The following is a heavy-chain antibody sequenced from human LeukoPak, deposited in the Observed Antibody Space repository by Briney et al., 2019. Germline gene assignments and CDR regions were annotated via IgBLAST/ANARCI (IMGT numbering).Heavy chain of an antibody. Sequence: SETLSLTCAVSGGSISSGGYYWSWIRQHPGKGLEWIGYIYYSGSTYYNPSLKSRVTISVDTSKNQFSLKLSSVTAADTAVYYCARVPSHYGDYEDDAFDIWGQGTMVTVSS. CDR3: ARVPSHYGDYEDDAFDI. J-gene: IGHJ3*02. D-gene: IGHD4-17*01. CDR1: GGSISSGGYY. CDR2: IYYSGST. V-gene: IGHV4-31*11.